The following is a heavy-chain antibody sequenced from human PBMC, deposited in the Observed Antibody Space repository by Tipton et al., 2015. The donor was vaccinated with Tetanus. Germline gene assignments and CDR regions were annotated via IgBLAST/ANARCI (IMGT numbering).Heavy chain of an antibody. J-gene: IGHJ4*02. V-gene: IGHV4-61*05. CDR1: GGSISSRNYY. Sequence: TLSLTCSVSGGSISSRNYYWGWIRQPPGKGLEWIGYIDYFGSTKYNPSLKSRVAMSVDTSKNQLSLRLNSVTSADTAVYYCARTSGYMYSDCWGQGTLVTVSS. D-gene: IGHD3-3*01. CDR2: IDYFGST. CDR3: ARTSGYMYSDC.